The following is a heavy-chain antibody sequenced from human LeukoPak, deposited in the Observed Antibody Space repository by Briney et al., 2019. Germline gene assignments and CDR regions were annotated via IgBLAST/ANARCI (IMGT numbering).Heavy chain of an antibody. CDR2: IIPIFGIA. D-gene: IGHD3-3*01. CDR3: ARDLKTIFGVVIPYFDY. V-gene: IGHV1-69*04. Sequence: SVKVSCKASGGTSSSYGISWVRQAPGQGLEWMGRIIPIFGIANYAQKFQGRVTITADKSTSTAYMELSSLRSEDTAVYYCARDLKTIFGVVIPYFDYWGQGTLVTVSS. CDR1: GGTSSSYG. J-gene: IGHJ4*02.